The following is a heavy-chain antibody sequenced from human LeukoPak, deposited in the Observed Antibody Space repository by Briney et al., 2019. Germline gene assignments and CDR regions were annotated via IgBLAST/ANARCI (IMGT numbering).Heavy chain of an antibody. CDR3: ARGPPAYNWNPPDY. J-gene: IGHJ4*02. CDR1: GGSISSYY. Sequence: SETLSLTCTVSGGSISSYYWSWIRQPPGKGLEWIGYIYYSRSTNYNPSLKSRVTISVDTSKNQFSLKLSSVTAADTAVYYCARGPPAYNWNPPDYWGQGTLVTVSS. V-gene: IGHV4-59*01. D-gene: IGHD1-20*01. CDR2: IYYSRST.